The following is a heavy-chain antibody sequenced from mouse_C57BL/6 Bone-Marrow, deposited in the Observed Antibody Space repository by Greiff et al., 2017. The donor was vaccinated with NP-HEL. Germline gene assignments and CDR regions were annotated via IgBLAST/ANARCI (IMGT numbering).Heavy chain of an antibody. V-gene: IGHV1-26*01. J-gene: IGHJ4*01. Sequence: VQLQQSGPELVKPGASVKISCKASGYTFTDYYMNWVKQSHGKSLEWIGDINPNNGGTSYNQKFKGKATLTVDKSSSTAYMELRSLTSEDSAVYYCARFDGYYGGYAMDYWGQGTSVTVSS. CDR2: INPNNGGT. CDR3: ARFDGYYGGYAMDY. CDR1: GYTFTDYY. D-gene: IGHD2-3*01.